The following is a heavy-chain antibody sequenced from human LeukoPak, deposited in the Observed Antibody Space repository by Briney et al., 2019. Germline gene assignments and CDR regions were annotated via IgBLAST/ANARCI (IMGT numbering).Heavy chain of an antibody. CDR1: GYTFTGYY. CDR3: ARGGSSWYFDY. CDR2: INPNSGDT. D-gene: IGHD6-13*01. J-gene: IGHJ4*02. Sequence: ASVKVSCKASGYTFTGYYIHWVRQAPGQGLEWMGWINPNSGDTNYAQNFQGRVTMTRDTSISTAYMELSSLRSDDTAVYYCARGGSSWYFDYWGQGTLVTVSS. V-gene: IGHV1-2*02.